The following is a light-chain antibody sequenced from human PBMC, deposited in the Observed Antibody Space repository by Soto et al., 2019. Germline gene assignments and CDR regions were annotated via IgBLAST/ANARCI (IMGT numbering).Light chain of an antibody. V-gene: IGLV2-23*01. CDR3: CSYAGSSTPVV. CDR1: SSDVGSYNL. J-gene: IGLJ2*01. Sequence: QSVLTQPASVSGSPGQSITISCTGTSSDVGSYNLVSWYQQHPGKAPKLMIYEGSTRASGVSNRFSGSKSVNTASLTISGLQAEDEADYYCCSYAGSSTPVVFGGGTKLTVL. CDR2: EGS.